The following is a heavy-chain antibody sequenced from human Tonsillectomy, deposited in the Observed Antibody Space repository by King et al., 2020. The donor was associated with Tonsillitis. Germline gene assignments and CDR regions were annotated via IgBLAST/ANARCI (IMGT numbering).Heavy chain of an antibody. J-gene: IGHJ4*02. CDR1: GFPFSSSS. V-gene: IGHV3-21*01. CDR2: ISSSSSYI. D-gene: IGHD3-22*01. CDR3: ARERKDYERRGDDDGDD. Sequence: VQLVESGGGLVTPGGSLSLSCAASGFPFSSSSMNWVRQAPGKGLEWVSSISSSSSYIYYADSVKGRFTISRDNAKNSLSLQMNSLRAEDTAVYYCARERKDYERRGDDDGDDGGQGTRGTVSA.